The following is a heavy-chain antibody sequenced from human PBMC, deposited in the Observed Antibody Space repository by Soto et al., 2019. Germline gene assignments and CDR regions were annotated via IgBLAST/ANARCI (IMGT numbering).Heavy chain of an antibody. J-gene: IGHJ4*02. V-gene: IGHV1-18*04. D-gene: IGHD3-22*01. Sequence: ASVKVSCKASRYTFTSYGISWVRQAPGQGLEWMGWISAYNGKTNFAQKFRGRVTMTTDKATSTAYMELRSLRSDDTAVYYCARDISDYYYESSGPFDYWGQGTLVTVSS. CDR3: ARDISDYYYESSGPFDY. CDR2: ISAYNGKT. CDR1: RYTFTSYG.